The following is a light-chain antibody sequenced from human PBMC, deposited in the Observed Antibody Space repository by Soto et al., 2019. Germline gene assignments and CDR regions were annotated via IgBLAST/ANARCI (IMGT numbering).Light chain of an antibody. CDR3: SSYTSSSTLV. J-gene: IGLJ1*01. Sequence: QSVLTQPASASGSPGQSITLSCTGTSSDVGGYNYVSWYQQHPGKAPKLMIYDVSNRPSGVSNRFSGSKSGNTASLTISGLQAEDEADYYCSSYTSSSTLVFGTGTKVTVL. CDR1: SSDVGGYNY. V-gene: IGLV2-14*01. CDR2: DVS.